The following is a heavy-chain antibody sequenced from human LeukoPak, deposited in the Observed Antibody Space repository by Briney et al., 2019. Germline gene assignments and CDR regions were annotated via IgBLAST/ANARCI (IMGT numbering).Heavy chain of an antibody. D-gene: IGHD1-14*01. CDR1: GFTFISYG. CDR3: ANDLSPGRY. CDR2: ISRSVSST. Sequence: GGSLRLSCAASGFTFISYGMSWVRQAPGKGLEWVSAISRSVSSTYYAESVKGRFTISRDNSRNTLYLQMNSLRAEDTAVYYCANDLSPGRYWGQGTLVTVSS. V-gene: IGHV3-23*01. J-gene: IGHJ4*02.